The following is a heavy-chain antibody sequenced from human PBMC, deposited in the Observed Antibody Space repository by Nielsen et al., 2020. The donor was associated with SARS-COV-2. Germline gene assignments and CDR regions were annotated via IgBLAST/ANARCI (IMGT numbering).Heavy chain of an antibody. Sequence: GGSLRLSCAASGFTFSDYYMSWIRQAPGKGLEWVSYISSSSSYTNYADSVKGRFTISRDNAKNTLYLQMNSLRAEDTAVYYCARAPGGYFDWPRDAFDIWGQGTMVTVSS. CDR1: GFTFSDYY. J-gene: IGHJ3*02. CDR3: ARAPGGYFDWPRDAFDI. D-gene: IGHD3-9*01. CDR2: ISSSSSYT. V-gene: IGHV3-11*06.